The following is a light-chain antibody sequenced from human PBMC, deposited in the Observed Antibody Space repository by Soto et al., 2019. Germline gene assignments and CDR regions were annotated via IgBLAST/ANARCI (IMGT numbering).Light chain of an antibody. CDR2: GAS. Sequence: EIVMTQSPATLTVSPGERATLSCRASQSVSSNLAWYQQKPGQAPRLLIYGASTRATGIPARFSGSGSGTEFTLTTSSLQSEHFAVYYCQQYNNWPRTFGQGTKLEI. CDR1: QSVSSN. J-gene: IGKJ2*01. CDR3: QQYNNWPRT. V-gene: IGKV3-15*01.